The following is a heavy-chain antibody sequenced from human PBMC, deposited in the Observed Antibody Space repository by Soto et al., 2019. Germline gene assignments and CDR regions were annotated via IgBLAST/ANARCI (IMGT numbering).Heavy chain of an antibody. CDR1: GFTFSSCA. D-gene: IGHD2-15*01. CDR3: AKERHSWYSSGSDS. J-gene: IGHJ4*02. CDR2: ISVNGGST. Sequence: EVQLLESGGGLVQAGGSLRVSCAASGFTFSSCAMGWVRQAPGKGLEWVSSISVNGGSTYYVDSVKGRFTISRDNAKNILYLHMISLGAEDTAVYYCAKERHSWYSSGSDSWGQGTLVTVSS. V-gene: IGHV3-23*01.